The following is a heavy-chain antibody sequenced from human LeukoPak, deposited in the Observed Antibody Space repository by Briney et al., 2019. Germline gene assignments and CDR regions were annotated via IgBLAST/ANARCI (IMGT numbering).Heavy chain of an antibody. J-gene: IGHJ4*02. CDR1: GGTFSSYA. Sequence: GASVKVSCKASGGTFSSYAISWVRQAPGQGLEWMGGIIPIFGTANYAQKFQGRVTITADESTSTAYMELSSLRSEDTAVYYCARANFCYDSSGYYSHFDYWGQGTLVTVSS. CDR2: IIPIFGTA. D-gene: IGHD3-22*01. V-gene: IGHV1-69*13. CDR3: ARANFCYDSSGYYSHFDY.